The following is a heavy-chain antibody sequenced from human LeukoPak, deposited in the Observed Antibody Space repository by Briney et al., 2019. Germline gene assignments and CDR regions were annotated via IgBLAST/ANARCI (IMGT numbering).Heavy chain of an antibody. CDR2: INHRGDT. J-gene: IGHJ5*02. D-gene: IGHD3-10*01. CDR3: ARGGRGVSAARRSKPGNWFDP. Sequence: SETLSLTCAVYGGPFSGYYWSWIRQPPGKGLEWIGEINHRGDTNYNPSLKSRVTLSVDTSNNQFSLKLSSMAAADTAVYYCARGGRGVSAARRSKPGNWFDPWGQGTLVIVSS. V-gene: IGHV4-34*01. CDR1: GGPFSGYY.